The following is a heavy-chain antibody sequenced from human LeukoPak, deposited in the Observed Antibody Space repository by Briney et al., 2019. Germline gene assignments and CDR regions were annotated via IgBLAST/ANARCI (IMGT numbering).Heavy chain of an antibody. V-gene: IGHV1-18*01. D-gene: IGHD6-13*01. CDR2: ISVYNGNT. J-gene: IGHJ4*02. Sequence: GASVKVSCKASGYTFTNFGISWVRRAPGQGLEWMGWISVYNGNTNFAQKLQGRVTMTTDTSTTTAYMELRNLRSDDTAVYFCARDHSSSSQLFDYWGQGTLVTVSP. CDR1: GYTFTNFG. CDR3: ARDHSSSSQLFDY.